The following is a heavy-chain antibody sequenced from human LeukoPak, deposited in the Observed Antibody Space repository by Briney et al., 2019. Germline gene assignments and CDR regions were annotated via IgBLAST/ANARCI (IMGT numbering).Heavy chain of an antibody. J-gene: IGHJ3*02. CDR1: GFTFSNYA. Sequence: PGGSLRLSCAASGFTFSNYAMSWVRQAPGKGLDWVSAISGSGTTTYYADSVKGRFTISRDISKSTLYLQMNSLRAEDTAVYYCAKDYYYDSGFDAFDIWGQGTMVTVSS. CDR2: ISGSGTTT. D-gene: IGHD3-22*01. CDR3: AKDYYYDSGFDAFDI. V-gene: IGHV3-23*01.